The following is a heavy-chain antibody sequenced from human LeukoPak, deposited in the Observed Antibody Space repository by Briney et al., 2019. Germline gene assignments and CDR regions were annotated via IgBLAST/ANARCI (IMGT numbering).Heavy chain of an antibody. D-gene: IGHD6-19*01. J-gene: IGHJ4*02. V-gene: IGHV3-23*01. CDR3: AKKRPVAGTPYYFDY. CDR2: ISGSGGST. Sequence: GGSLRLSCAASGFTFSSYGMHWVRQAPGKGLEWVSAISGSGGSTYYADSVKGRFTISRDNSKNTLYLQMNSLRAEDTAVYYCAKKRPVAGTPYYFDYWGQGTLVTVSS. CDR1: GFTFSSYG.